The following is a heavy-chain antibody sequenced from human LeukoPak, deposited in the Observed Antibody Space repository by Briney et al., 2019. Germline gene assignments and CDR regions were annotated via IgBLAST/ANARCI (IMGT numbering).Heavy chain of an antibody. CDR2: VFYSGST. CDR3: ARRVYSGIYFDY. D-gene: IGHD1-26*01. CDR1: GSSTNYYY. J-gene: IGHJ4*02. V-gene: IGHV4-59*08. Sequence: SETLSLTCAVSGSSTNYYYWSWMRQPPGRGLEWIGYVFYSGSTNYNPSLKSRVTISLDTSKNQFSLRLTSVTAADTAVYYCARRVYSGIYFDYWGQGILVTVSS.